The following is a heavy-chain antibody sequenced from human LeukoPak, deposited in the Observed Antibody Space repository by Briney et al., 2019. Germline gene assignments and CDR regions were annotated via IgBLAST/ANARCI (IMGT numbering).Heavy chain of an antibody. CDR1: GYTFTSYA. CDR2: INAGNGNT. J-gene: IGHJ4*02. Sequence: GASVKVSCKASGYTFTSYAMHWVRQAPGQRLEWMGWINAGNGNTKYSQKFQGRVTITRDTSASTAYMELSSLRSEDTAVYYCARGSITMVRGVIMGFDYWGQGTLVTVPS. CDR3: ARGSITMVRGVIMGFDY. V-gene: IGHV1-3*01. D-gene: IGHD3-10*01.